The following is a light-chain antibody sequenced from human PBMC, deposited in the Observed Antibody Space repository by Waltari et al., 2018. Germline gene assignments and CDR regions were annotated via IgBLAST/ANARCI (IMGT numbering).Light chain of an antibody. Sequence: QSVLTQPPSVSAAPGQRVTASCSGSTPNLWPNSVSWYQKVAGTAPKLLIFDNHRRPSWIPDRFSGSKSGSSATLDITGLQAGDEAEYYCGTWDNSLRTMIFGGGTKLTVL. V-gene: IGLV1-51*01. CDR1: TPNLWPNS. J-gene: IGLJ2*01. CDR2: DNH. CDR3: GTWDNSLRTMI.